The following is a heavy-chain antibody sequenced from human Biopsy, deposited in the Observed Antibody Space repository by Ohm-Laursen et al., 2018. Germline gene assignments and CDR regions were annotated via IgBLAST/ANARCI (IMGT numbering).Heavy chain of an antibody. D-gene: IGHD3-3*01. CDR1: DDSIKNFY. V-gene: IGHV4-59*08. J-gene: IGHJ3*01. CDR3: ARLGNFWNAEDGLDL. Sequence: SESLSLTCTVSDDSIKNFYWTWIRQPPGQGLEWIGHASYSGYTNYNPSLKSRVTISVDTPKNNFSLNLRSVTAADTAVYSCARLGNFWNAEDGLDLWGLGTMVTVSS. CDR2: ASYSGYT.